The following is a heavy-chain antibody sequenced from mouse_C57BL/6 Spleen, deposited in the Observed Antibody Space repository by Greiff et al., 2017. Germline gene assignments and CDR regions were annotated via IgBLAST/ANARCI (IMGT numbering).Heavy chain of an antibody. CDR3: ARGYSNYDLFDY. D-gene: IGHD2-5*01. CDR2: IYPGDGYT. CDR1: GYAFSSSW. Sequence: QVQLKESGPELVKPGASVKISCKASGYAFSSSWMNWVKQRPGKGLEWIGRIYPGDGYTNYNGKFKGKATLTADKSSSTAYMQLSSLTSEDSAVYFCARGYSNYDLFDYWGQGTTLTVSS. V-gene: IGHV1-82*01. J-gene: IGHJ2*01.